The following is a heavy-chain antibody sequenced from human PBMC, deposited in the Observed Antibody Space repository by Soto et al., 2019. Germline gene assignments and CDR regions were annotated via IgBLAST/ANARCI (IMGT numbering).Heavy chain of an antibody. D-gene: IGHD3-10*01. CDR1: GGSISSYY. V-gene: IGHV4-59*01. J-gene: IGHJ6*02. CDR2: SYYSGST. Sequence: WETLSLTCTVSGGSISSYYWSWIRQPPGKGLEWIGYSYYSGSTNYSPSLKSRVTISVDTSKNQFSLKLSSVTAADTAVYYCARDRSGSGRNYYYYYGMDVWGQGTTVTVSS. CDR3: ARDRSGSGRNYYYYYGMDV.